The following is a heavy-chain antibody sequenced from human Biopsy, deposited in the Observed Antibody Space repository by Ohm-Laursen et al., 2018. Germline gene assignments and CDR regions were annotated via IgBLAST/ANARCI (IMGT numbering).Heavy chain of an antibody. CDR1: GYTFTGYH. CDR2: INAKTGDT. V-gene: IGHV1-2*02. Sequence: ASVKVSFKASGYTFTGYHVHWVRQAPGQGLEWMGWINAKTGDTNYAQKFQGGVTMTRDTSISTAYVDLSSLRSDDTAVYYCTRGGYYYDSLAYYYWFDPWGQGTLVTVSS. CDR3: TRGGYYYDSLAYYYWFDP. J-gene: IGHJ5*02. D-gene: IGHD3-22*01.